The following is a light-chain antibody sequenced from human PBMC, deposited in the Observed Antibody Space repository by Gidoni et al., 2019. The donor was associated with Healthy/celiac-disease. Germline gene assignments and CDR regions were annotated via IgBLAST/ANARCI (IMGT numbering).Light chain of an antibody. Sequence: EIVLTQSPATLSLSPGERATLSCRASQSVSSYLAWYQQKPGQAPRLLIYDASNRATGIPARFSGSGSGTDFTLTISSLEPEDVAVYYCQQRSNWGLFXVXPGTKVDIK. CDR1: QSVSSY. CDR3: QQRSNWGLFX. CDR2: DAS. V-gene: IGKV3-11*01. J-gene: IGKJ3*01.